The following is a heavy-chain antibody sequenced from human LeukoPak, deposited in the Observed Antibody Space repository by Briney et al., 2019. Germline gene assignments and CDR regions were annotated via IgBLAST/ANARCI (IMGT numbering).Heavy chain of an antibody. CDR1: GLTFSSYA. CDR3: AKPFYFDFRAPFDY. Sequence: GGSLRLSCAASGLTFSSYAMSWVRQAPGKGLEWVSMISGSGGSTYYADSVKGRFTISRDNSKNTLYLQMNSLRPEDTAVYHCAKPFYFDFRAPFDYWGQGTLVTVSS. V-gene: IGHV3-23*01. J-gene: IGHJ4*02. CDR2: ISGSGGST. D-gene: IGHD3-22*01.